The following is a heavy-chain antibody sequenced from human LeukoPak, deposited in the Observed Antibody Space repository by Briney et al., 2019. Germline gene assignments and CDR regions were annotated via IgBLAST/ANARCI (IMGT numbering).Heavy chain of an antibody. V-gene: IGHV3-30*02. D-gene: IGHD6-19*01. J-gene: IGHJ4*02. CDR2: IWFDGSNK. CDR3: AKSPIKAVAGYVAYFDY. Sequence: GRSLRLSCAASGFIFSNDAMHWVRQAPGKGLEWVAFIWFDGSNKHYADSVKGRFTISRDNSKNTLYLQMNSLRAEDTAVYYCAKSPIKAVAGYVAYFDYWGQGTLVTVS. CDR1: GFIFSNDA.